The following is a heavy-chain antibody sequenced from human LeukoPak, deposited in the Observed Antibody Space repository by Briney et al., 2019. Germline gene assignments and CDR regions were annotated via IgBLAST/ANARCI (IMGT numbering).Heavy chain of an antibody. CDR3: ARGDRRDGYRFDY. CDR1: GFTFSSYA. D-gene: IGHD5-24*01. J-gene: IGHJ4*02. CDR2: ISGSGGST. Sequence: PGGSLRLSCAASGFTFSSYAMSWVRQAPGKGLEWVSGISGSGGSTYYADSVKGRFTISRDNSKNTLYLQMNSLRAEDTALYYCARGDRRDGYRFDYWGQGTLVTVSS. V-gene: IGHV3-23*01.